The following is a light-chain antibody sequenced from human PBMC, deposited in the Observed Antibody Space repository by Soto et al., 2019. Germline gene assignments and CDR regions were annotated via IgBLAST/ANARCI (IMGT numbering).Light chain of an antibody. CDR2: GVS. V-gene: IGLV2-14*01. CDR3: ISYTGSSTSYV. Sequence: SVLTQPASLSGSPGQSITISCSGTMSDIGSYNYVAWYQQLPGKTPKILIYGVSNRPSGVSSRFSGSKSGNTASLTISGLQAEDEADYYCISYTGSSTSYVLRSGTKVTVL. CDR1: MSDIGSYNY. J-gene: IGLJ1*01.